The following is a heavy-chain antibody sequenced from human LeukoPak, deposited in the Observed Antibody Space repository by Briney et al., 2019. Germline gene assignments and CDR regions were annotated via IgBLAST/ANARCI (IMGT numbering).Heavy chain of an antibody. D-gene: IGHD5-12*01. J-gene: IGHJ4*02. V-gene: IGHV1-69*06. CDR2: IIPIFGTA. CDR1: GGTFSSYA. Sequence: SVKVSCKASGGTFSSYAISWVRQAPGQGLEWMGRIIPIFGTANYAQKFQGRVTITADKSTSTAYVELSSLRSEDTAVYYCARHLDIVATTLIDYWGQGTLVTVSS. CDR3: ARHLDIVATTLIDY.